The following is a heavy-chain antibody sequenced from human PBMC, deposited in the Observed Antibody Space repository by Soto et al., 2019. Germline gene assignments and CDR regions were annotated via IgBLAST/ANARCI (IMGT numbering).Heavy chain of an antibody. Sequence: EVQLLESGGGLVQPGMSLRLSCAASGFTFSSYAMSWVRQAPGKGLEWVSAISGIGHSTYYADSVKGRFTISRDNSKNTLYLQMNSLRAKDTAVYYCAKRIMATIGHLDSWGQGTLVTVSS. D-gene: IGHD5-12*01. CDR2: ISGIGHST. V-gene: IGHV3-23*01. J-gene: IGHJ4*02. CDR1: GFTFSSYA. CDR3: AKRIMATIGHLDS.